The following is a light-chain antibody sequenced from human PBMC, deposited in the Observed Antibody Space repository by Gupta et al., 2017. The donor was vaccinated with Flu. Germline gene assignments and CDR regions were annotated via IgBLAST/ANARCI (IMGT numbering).Light chain of an antibody. J-gene: IGKJ3*01. CDR2: AAS. Sequence: IVLTPPPGTLSLSPGERATLSCRASQSVSSSSLAWYQQKPGQAPRLLIYAASSGATGIPDRFSGSASGTDFTLTISILDPEDFAVYYCQHYGSSMFTFGPGTKVDIK. CDR3: QHYGSSMFT. CDR1: QSVSSSS. V-gene: IGKV3-20*01.